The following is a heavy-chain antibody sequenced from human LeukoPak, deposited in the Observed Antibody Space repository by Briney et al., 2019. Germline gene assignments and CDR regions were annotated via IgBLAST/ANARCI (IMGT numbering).Heavy chain of an antibody. CDR1: GFTFSRYW. CDR2: IKQDGSEK. Sequence: PGGSLRLSCAASGFTFSRYWMNWVRQAPGKGLEWVANIKQDGSEKYYVDAVKGRFTISRDNAKNSLYLQMNSLSAEDTAVYYCARGSSAIDYWGQGTLVTVSS. V-gene: IGHV3-7*04. CDR3: ARGSSAIDY. D-gene: IGHD6-25*01. J-gene: IGHJ4*02.